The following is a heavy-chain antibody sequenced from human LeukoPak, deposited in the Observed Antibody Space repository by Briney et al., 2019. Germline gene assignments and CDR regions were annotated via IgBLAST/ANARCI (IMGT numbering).Heavy chain of an antibody. D-gene: IGHD2-2*01. CDR1: GFTFDDYA. Sequence: PGGSLRLSCVASGFTFDDYAMEWVRQAPGKGLKWVSLISGDGGRTYYADSVKGRFTISRDNSKNSLYLQMNSLRTEDTALYYCAKASIVVVPAAPYYYMDVWGKGTTVTVSS. CDR2: ISGDGGRT. V-gene: IGHV3-43*02. CDR3: AKASIVVVPAAPYYYMDV. J-gene: IGHJ6*03.